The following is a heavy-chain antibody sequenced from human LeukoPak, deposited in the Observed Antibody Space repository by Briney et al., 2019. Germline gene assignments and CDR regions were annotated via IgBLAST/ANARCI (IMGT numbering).Heavy chain of an antibody. Sequence: PGGSLRLSCAASGFTFSSYAMSWVRQAPGKGLEWVSAISGSGGSTYYADSVKGRFAISRDNSKNTLYLQMNSLRAEDTAVYYCAKCDSASYYAYFDYWGQGTMVTVSS. D-gene: IGHD1-26*01. V-gene: IGHV3-23*01. CDR3: AKCDSASYYAYFDY. J-gene: IGHJ4*01. CDR1: GFTFSSYA. CDR2: ISGSGGST.